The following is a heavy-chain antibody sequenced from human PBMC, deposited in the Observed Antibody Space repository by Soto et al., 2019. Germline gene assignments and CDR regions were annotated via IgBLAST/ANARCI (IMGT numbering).Heavy chain of an antibody. CDR2: IKSKIDGATT. D-gene: IGHD3-3*01. J-gene: IGHJ4*02. V-gene: IGHV3-15*07. Sequence: EVQLVESGGGLVKPGGSLRLSCAASDFSLTDAWMNWVRQAPGKGLEWVGRIKSKIDGATTDYAAPVKGRFAISRDDSKNTLYLQMNSLKTEDTAVYYCTTDPRFLSSPHYWGQGTLVTVSS. CDR1: DFSLTDAW. CDR3: TTDPRFLSSPHY.